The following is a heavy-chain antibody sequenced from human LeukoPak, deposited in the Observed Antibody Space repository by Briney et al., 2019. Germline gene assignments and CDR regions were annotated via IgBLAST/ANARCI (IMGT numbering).Heavy chain of an antibody. J-gene: IGHJ5*02. CDR2: INSDGSNT. Sequence: NPGRSLRLSCAASGITLSSYWMHWVRQAPGKGLVWVSRINSDGSNTKYADSVKGRFTISRDNARNTLYLQMNSLRVEDTAIYYCTKGGSRHADTWGQGTLVTVSS. D-gene: IGHD6-13*01. V-gene: IGHV3-74*03. CDR3: TKGGSRHADT. CDR1: GITLSSYW.